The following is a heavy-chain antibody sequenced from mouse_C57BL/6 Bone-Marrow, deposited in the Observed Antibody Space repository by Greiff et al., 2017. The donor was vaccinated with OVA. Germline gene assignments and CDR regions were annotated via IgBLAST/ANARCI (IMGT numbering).Heavy chain of an antibody. J-gene: IGHJ1*03. D-gene: IGHD1-1*01. V-gene: IGHV5-16*01. CDR1: GFTFSDYY. CDR3: ARGPSTVVAHWYFDV. CDR2: INYDGSST. Sequence: EVKLMESEGGLVQPGSSMKLSCTASGFTFSDYYMAWVRQVPEKGLEWVANINYDGSSTYYLDSLKSRFIISRDNAKNILYLQMSSLKSEDTATYYGARGPSTVVAHWYFDVWGTGTTVTVSS.